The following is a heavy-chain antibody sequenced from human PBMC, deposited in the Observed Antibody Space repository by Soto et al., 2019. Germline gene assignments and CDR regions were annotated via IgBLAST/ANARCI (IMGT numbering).Heavy chain of an antibody. CDR2: LNIYNGNT. CDR3: ASADYGDYDS. D-gene: IGHD4-17*01. J-gene: IGHJ5*01. Sequence: QVQLVQSGPEVKKPGASVKVSCKASDFSFTSDHISWVRQAPGQSPEWMGWLNIYNGNTNYAPKLRGRVTMTTDTSTSTAYMELRSLTSDDTAVYYCASADYGDYDSWGQGTLVTVSS. CDR1: DFSFTSDH. V-gene: IGHV1-18*01.